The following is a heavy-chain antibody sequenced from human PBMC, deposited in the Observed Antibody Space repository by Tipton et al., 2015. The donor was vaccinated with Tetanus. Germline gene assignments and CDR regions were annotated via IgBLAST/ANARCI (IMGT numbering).Heavy chain of an antibody. Sequence: TLSLTCTVSGGSFSSGGYFWSWIRQPPGKGLEWIGYIYYSGSTNYNPSLKSRVTISVDTSKNQFSLKLSSVTAADTAVYYCARSEQQLVRGYYYYYYMDVWGKGTTVTVSS. J-gene: IGHJ6*03. CDR1: GGSFSSGGYF. CDR3: ARSEQQLVRGYYYYYYMDV. V-gene: IGHV4-61*08. CDR2: IYYSGST. D-gene: IGHD6-13*01.